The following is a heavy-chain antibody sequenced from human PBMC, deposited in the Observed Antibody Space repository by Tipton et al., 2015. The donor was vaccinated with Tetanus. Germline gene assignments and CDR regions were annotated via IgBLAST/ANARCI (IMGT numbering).Heavy chain of an antibody. J-gene: IGHJ5*02. V-gene: IGHV4-39*02. CDR3: ARHLYGYWFDP. CDR2: VSYSGRT. D-gene: IGHD2/OR15-2a*01. Sequence: GLVKPSETLSLTCIVSGGSLRSSDYYGAWVRQSPVKGLEWIGSVSYSGRTYYNPSLKSRVTMSVDTSKKDFSVRLTSVTAADTAVYFCARHLYGYWFDPWGQGTRVTVSS. CDR1: GGSLRSSDYY.